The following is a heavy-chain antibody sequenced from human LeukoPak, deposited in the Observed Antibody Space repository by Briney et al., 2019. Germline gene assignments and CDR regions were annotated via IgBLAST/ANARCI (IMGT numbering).Heavy chain of an antibody. J-gene: IGHJ4*02. V-gene: IGHV3-30*18. CDR2: ISYDGSNK. CDR3: AKGTWAAAGTSFDY. Sequence: GGSLRLSCAASGFTFSIYGMHWVRQAPGKGLEWVAVISYDGSNKYYADSVKGPFTISRDNSKNTQYLQMNSLRAEDTAVYYCAKGTWAAAGTSFDYWGQGTLVTVSS. D-gene: IGHD6-13*01. CDR1: GFTFSIYG.